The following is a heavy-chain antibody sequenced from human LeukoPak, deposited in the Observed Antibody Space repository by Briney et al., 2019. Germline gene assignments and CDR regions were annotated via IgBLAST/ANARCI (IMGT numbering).Heavy chain of an antibody. CDR2: IYYSGST. D-gene: IGHD3-10*01. Sequence: PSETLSLTCTVSGGSISSGDYYWSWIRQPPGKGLEWIGYIYYSGSTYYNPSLKSRVTISVDTSKNQFSLKLSSVTDTDTAVYYCARDGPSEGFGASLGMDVWGQGTTVTVSS. CDR1: GGSISSGDYY. CDR3: ARDGPSEGFGASLGMDV. V-gene: IGHV4-30-4*01. J-gene: IGHJ6*02.